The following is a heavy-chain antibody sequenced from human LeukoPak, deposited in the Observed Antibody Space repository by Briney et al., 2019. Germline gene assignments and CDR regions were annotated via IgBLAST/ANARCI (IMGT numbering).Heavy chain of an antibody. V-gene: IGHV3-43*02. Sequence: GGSLRLSCAASGFTFDDYAFHWVRQPPGKGLEWVSLISGDGGSIYYADSVKGRFTISRDNSKNSLYLQMNSLRTEDSALYYCAKGAFYGDYDYWGQGTLVTVSS. CDR3: AKGAFYGDYDY. D-gene: IGHD4-17*01. CDR2: ISGDGGSI. J-gene: IGHJ4*02. CDR1: GFTFDDYA.